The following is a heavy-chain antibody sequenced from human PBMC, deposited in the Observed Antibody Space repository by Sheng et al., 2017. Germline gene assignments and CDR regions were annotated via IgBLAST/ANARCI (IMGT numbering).Heavy chain of an antibody. CDR1: GFTVSSNY. J-gene: IGHJ4*02. CDR3: ARGAYYYGSGSYYNDY. CDR2: IYSGGST. Sequence: EVQLVESGGGLIQPGGSLRLSCADSGFTVSSNYMSWVRQAPGKGLEWVSVIYSGGSTYYADSVKGRFTISRDNSKNTLYLQMNSLRAEDTAVYYCARGAYYYGSGSYYNDYWGQGTLVTVSS. D-gene: IGHD3-10*01. V-gene: IGHV3-53*01.